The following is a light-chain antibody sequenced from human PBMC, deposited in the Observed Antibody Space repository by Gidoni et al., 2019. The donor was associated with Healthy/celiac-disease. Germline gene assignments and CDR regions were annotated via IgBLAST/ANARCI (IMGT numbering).Light chain of an antibody. CDR2: GAS. CDR3: QQYGSWIT. J-gene: IGKJ5*01. CDR1: QSVSSSY. V-gene: IGKV3-20*01. Sequence: EIVLTQSPGTLSLSPGERATLSCRASQSVSSSYVAWYQQKPGEAPRLLIYGASSKATGIPDRFSGSGSGTDFTLTISRLEAEDFAVYYCQQYGSWITFGQGTRLEIK.